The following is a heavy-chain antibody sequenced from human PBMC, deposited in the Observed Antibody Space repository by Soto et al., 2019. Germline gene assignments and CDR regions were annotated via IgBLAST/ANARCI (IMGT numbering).Heavy chain of an antibody. D-gene: IGHD4-17*01. CDR2: IYYSGST. J-gene: IGHJ2*01. CDR3: ARGPTEYGDYDWYFDL. CDR1: GGSISSGDYY. Sequence: QVQLQESGPGLVKPSQTLSLTCTVSGGSISSGDYYWSWIRQPPGKGLECIGFIYYSGSTYYNPSLKSRVTISVDTSKNQFPLKLNSVTAADTAVFYCARGPTEYGDYDWYFDLWGRGTLVAVSS. V-gene: IGHV4-30-4*01.